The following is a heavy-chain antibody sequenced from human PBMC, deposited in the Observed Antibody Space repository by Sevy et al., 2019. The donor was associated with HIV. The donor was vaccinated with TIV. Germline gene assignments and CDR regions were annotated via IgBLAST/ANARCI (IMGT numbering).Heavy chain of an antibody. CDR2: IRGRNNVT. J-gene: IGHJ4*02. CDR1: GFTFNNYA. D-gene: IGHD3-9*01. V-gene: IGHV3-23*01. CDR3: ARHTGEPYYFEI. Sequence: GSLRLSCTASGFTFNNYAMTWVRQAPGKGLEWVSSIRGRNNVTIYAESVRGRFTLSRDISKNTLYLQMNSLRVEDTAVYYCARHTGEPYYFEIWGQGTLDTVSS.